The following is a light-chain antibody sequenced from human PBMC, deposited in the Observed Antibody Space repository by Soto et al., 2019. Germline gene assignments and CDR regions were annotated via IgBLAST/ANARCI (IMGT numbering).Light chain of an antibody. CDR2: KAS. V-gene: IGKV1-5*03. Sequence: DIQMTQSPSTLSASVGDRVTITCRASQSISSGLAWYQQKPGKAPKLLIYKASSLESGVPSRFSGSGSGTEFTLTISSLQPDDFATYCCQQYNSYPWTFGQGTKVEIK. CDR1: QSISSG. CDR3: QQYNSYPWT. J-gene: IGKJ1*01.